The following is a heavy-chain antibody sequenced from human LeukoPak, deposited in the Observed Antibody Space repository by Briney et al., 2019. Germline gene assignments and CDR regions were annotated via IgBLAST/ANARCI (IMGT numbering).Heavy chain of an antibody. CDR3: AKEVYQLLFFFDY. CDR1: GFTFSSYA. J-gene: IGHJ4*02. CDR2: ISVNGGTT. Sequence: TGGSLRLSCAASGFTFSSYAMTWVRQAPGKGLEWVSSISVNGGTTYYAGSVKGRFTISRDNSKNTLYLQMNSLRAEDTAVYYCAKEVYQLLFFFDYWGQGTLVTVSS. V-gene: IGHV3-23*01. D-gene: IGHD2-2*01.